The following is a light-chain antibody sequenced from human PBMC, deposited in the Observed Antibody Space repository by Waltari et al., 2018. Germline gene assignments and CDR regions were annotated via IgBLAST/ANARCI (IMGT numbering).Light chain of an antibody. Sequence: EIVLTQSPGTLSLSPGDRATPSCRASQSVSTYYLAWYQHKPGQAPRLVIYGASTRAAGIPDRFSGSGSETDFTLTISGLEPEDFAVYYCQQYGTSPPLTFGGGTRVEIK. CDR2: GAS. J-gene: IGKJ4*01. V-gene: IGKV3-20*01. CDR1: QSVSTYY. CDR3: QQYGTSPPLT.